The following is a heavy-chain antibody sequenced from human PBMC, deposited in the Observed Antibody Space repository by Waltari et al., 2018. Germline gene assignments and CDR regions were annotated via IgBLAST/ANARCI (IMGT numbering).Heavy chain of an antibody. D-gene: IGHD6-6*01. V-gene: IGHV4-31*03. CDR2: IYYSGST. J-gene: IGHJ6*03. Sequence: QVQLQESGPGLVKPSQTLSLTCTVSGGSISSGGYYWSWIRQHPGKGLEWIGYIYYSGSTYDNPSLKSRVTISVDTSKNQFSLKLSSVTAADTAVYYCAGLRIVPAYYYYYYMDVWGKGTTVTVSS. CDR1: GGSISSGGYY. CDR3: AGLRIVPAYYYYYYMDV.